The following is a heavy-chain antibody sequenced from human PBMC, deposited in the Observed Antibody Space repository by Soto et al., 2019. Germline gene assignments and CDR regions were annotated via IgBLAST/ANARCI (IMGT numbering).Heavy chain of an antibody. Sequence: DVQLVESGGGLIQPGESLRLSCAGFGLTVSGTKYVAWVRQAPGKGLEWVSALYDVFGSFYADSVKGRFTTSSDRSKSTVYLQMNDLRPDDTAVYYCASWHEREHAYDVWGQGTTVIVSS. V-gene: IGHV3-53*01. CDR3: ASWHEREHAYDV. J-gene: IGHJ3*01. CDR1: GLTVSGTKY. CDR2: LYDVFGS. D-gene: IGHD1-1*01.